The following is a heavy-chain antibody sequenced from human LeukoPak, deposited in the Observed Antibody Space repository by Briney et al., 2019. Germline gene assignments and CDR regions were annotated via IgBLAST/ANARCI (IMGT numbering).Heavy chain of an antibody. CDR2: IYTSGST. J-gene: IGHJ4*02. V-gene: IGHV4-4*07. D-gene: IGHD3-22*01. CDR3: AREEEDYYDSSGYYGD. Sequence: SETLSLTCTVSGGSISSYYWSWIRQPAGKGLEWIGRIYTSGSTNYNPSLKSRVTMSVDTSKNQFSLKLSSVAAADTAVYYCAREEEDYYDSSGYYGDRGQGTLVTVSS. CDR1: GGSISSYY.